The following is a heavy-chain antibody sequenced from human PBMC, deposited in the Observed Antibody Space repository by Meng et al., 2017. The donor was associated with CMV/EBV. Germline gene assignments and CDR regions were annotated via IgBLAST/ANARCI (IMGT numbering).Heavy chain of an antibody. Sequence: QLQLQQLGVGRLTPSEPRALTSAGYGGSFSGYYWSWIRQPPGKGLEWIGEINHSGSTNYNPSLKSRVTISVDTSKNQFSLKLSSVTAADTAVYYCARGGGGEWELLHYFDYWGQGTLVTVSS. CDR1: GGSFSGYY. D-gene: IGHD1-26*01. CDR2: INHSGST. V-gene: IGHV4-34*01. J-gene: IGHJ4*02. CDR3: ARGGGGEWELLHYFDY.